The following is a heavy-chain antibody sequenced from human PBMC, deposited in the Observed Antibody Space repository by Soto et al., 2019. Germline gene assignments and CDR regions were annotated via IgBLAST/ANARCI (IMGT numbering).Heavy chain of an antibody. CDR1: GGSISSGGYY. CDR3: VRDDIGLGIDY. V-gene: IGHV4-31*03. D-gene: IGHD1-26*01. CDR2: IYYSGST. J-gene: IGHJ4*02. Sequence: SETLSLTSTVSGGSISSGGYYWSWIRQHPGKGLEWIGYIYYSGSTYYNPSLKSRVSMSVDTSKNQFSLKLSSVTAADTAVYYCVRDDIGLGIDYWGLGTLVTVSS.